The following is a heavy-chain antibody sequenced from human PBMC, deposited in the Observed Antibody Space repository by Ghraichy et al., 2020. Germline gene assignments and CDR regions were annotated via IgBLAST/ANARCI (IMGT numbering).Heavy chain of an antibody. J-gene: IGHJ6*03. V-gene: IGHV4-31*03. CDR2: IYYSGTT. Sequence: SLNISCTVSSGSISSGGYYWAWIRQHPGKGLEWIGYIYYSGTTYYNPSLKSRVTISVDTSKNQFSLELNSVTAADTAVYYCGRSNCTGGVCRDYYYYYMDVWGKGTTVTVSS. CDR3: GRSNCTGGVCRDYYYYYMDV. CDR1: SGSISSGGYY. D-gene: IGHD2-8*02.